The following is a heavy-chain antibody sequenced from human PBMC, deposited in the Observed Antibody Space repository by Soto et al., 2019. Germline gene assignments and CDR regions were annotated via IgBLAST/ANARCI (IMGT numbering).Heavy chain of an antibody. CDR2: IYYSGST. CDR3: ARERPVTIFGTIIYPTGYFAY. V-gene: IGHV4-31*03. D-gene: IGHD3-3*01. J-gene: IGHJ4*02. CDR1: GGSISSVGYY. Sequence: QVQLQESGPGLVKPSQTLSLTCTVSGGSISSVGYYWSWIRHHPGKGLEWIGYIYYSGSTYYNPSLESRVTISVDTSKNRFSLKLSPLTAADTALYYCARERPVTIFGTIIYPTGYFAYWGQGTLVAVAS.